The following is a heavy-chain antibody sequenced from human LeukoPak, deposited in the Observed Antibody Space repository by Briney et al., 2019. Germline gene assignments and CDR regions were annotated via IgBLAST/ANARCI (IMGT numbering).Heavy chain of an antibody. Sequence: GASVKVSCKPSGYTFSSYHVHWVRPAPGQGLEWMGMINPSGDHTRYSQKFQGRVTMTRDVSTSTVYMELSSLISEDTAVYYCARDMYGRSSEGNRFDPWGQGTLVTVSS. D-gene: IGHD6-6*01. CDR2: INPSGDHT. CDR3: ARDMYGRSSEGNRFDP. V-gene: IGHV1-46*01. J-gene: IGHJ5*02. CDR1: GYTFSSYH.